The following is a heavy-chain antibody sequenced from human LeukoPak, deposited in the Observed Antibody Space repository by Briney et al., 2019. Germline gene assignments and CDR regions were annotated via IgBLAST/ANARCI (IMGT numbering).Heavy chain of an antibody. Sequence: GASVKVSCKASGYAFTDYNVYWVRQAPGQGPEWMGGIIPMFGTANYAQKVQGRVTITADKSTNTAYMELSSLTSEDTAVYYCALGLGIAAAELDYWGQGTLVTVSS. D-gene: IGHD6-13*01. J-gene: IGHJ4*02. CDR2: IIPMFGTA. V-gene: IGHV1-69*06. CDR3: ALGLGIAAAELDY. CDR1: GYAFTDYN.